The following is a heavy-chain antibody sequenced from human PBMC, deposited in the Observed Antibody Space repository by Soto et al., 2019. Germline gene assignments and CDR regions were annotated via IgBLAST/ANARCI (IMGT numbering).Heavy chain of an antibody. V-gene: IGHV3-23*01. Sequence: GGSLRLSCAASGFTFSSYAMSWVRQAPGKGLEWVSAISGSGGSTYYADSVKGRFTISRDNSKNTLYLQMNSLRAEDTAVYYCAKDLQQLVSYYYYYYMDVWGKGTTVPVSS. CDR1: GFTFSSYA. CDR2: ISGSGGST. J-gene: IGHJ6*03. D-gene: IGHD6-13*01. CDR3: AKDLQQLVSYYYYYYMDV.